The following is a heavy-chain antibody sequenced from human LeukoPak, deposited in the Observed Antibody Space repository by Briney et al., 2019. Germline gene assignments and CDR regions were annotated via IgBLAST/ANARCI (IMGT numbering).Heavy chain of an antibody. Sequence: SETLSLTCAVSGGSISSGGYSWSWIRQPPGKGLEWIRYIYHSGSTYYNPSLKSRVTISVDRSKNQFSLKLSSVTAADTAVYYCARGLPRYSYGLIAVALLDYWGQGTLVTVSS. J-gene: IGHJ4*02. CDR3: ARGLPRYSYGLIAVALLDY. V-gene: IGHV4-30-2*01. CDR2: IYHSGST. CDR1: GGSISSGGYS. D-gene: IGHD5-18*01.